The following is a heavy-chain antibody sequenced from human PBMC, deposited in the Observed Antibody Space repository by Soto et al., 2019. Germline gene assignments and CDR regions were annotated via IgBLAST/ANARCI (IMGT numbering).Heavy chain of an antibody. J-gene: IGHJ4*02. CDR3: ARPIPVIQLWSAPFDY. Sequence: GGSLRLSCAASGFTFSSYGMHWVRQAPGKGLEWVAVISYDGSNKYYADSVKGRFTISRDNSKNTLYLQMNSLRAEDTAVYYCARPIPVIQLWSAPFDYWGQGTLVTVSS. CDR2: ISYDGSNK. CDR1: GFTFSSYG. V-gene: IGHV3-30*03. D-gene: IGHD5-18*01.